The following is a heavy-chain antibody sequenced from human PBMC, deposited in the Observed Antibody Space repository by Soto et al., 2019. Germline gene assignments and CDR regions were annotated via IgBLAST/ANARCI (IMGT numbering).Heavy chain of an antibody. CDR3: ARDCVLVPAAMEYYYYYGMDV. V-gene: IGHV1-69*13. J-gene: IGHJ6*02. CDR2: IIPIFGTA. D-gene: IGHD2-2*01. CDR1: GGTFSSYA. Sequence: GASVKVSCKASGGTFSSYAISWVRQAPGQGLEWMGGIIPIFGTANYAQKFQGRVTITADESTSTAYMELSSLRSEDTAVYYCARDCVLVPAAMEYYYYYGMDVWGQGTTVTVSS.